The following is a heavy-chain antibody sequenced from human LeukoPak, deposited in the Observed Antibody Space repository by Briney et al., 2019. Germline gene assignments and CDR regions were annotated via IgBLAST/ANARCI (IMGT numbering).Heavy chain of an antibody. D-gene: IGHD3-16*01. V-gene: IGHV3-23*01. Sequence: GGSLRLSCAASGLTFSSYAMSWVRQAPGKGLEWVSGISGNGGGTYYADSVKGRFTISRDNAKNSLYLQMNSLRAEDTAVYYCAKMGVEYYYYYGMDVWGQGTTVTVSS. CDR1: GLTFSSYA. CDR2: ISGNGGGT. J-gene: IGHJ6*02. CDR3: AKMGVEYYYYYGMDV.